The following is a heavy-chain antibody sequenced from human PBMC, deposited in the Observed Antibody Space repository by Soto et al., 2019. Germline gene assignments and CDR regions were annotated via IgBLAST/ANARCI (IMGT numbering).Heavy chain of an antibody. CDR2: INHSGST. V-gene: IGHV4-34*01. CDR1: GGSFSGYY. Sequence: QVQLQQWGAGLLKPSETLSLTCAVYGGSFSGYYWSWIRQPPGKGLEWIGEINHSGSTNYNPSLKIRVTISVDTSKNQFSLKLSSVTAADTAVYYCARVLQWLDVWFDPWGQGTRVTVSS. D-gene: IGHD6-19*01. CDR3: ARVLQWLDVWFDP. J-gene: IGHJ5*02.